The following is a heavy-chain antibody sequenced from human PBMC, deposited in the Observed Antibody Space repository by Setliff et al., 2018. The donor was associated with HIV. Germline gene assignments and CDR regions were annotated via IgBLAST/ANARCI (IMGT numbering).Heavy chain of an antibody. J-gene: IGHJ4*02. D-gene: IGHD6-13*01. CDR1: GGSTSSYY. Sequence: PSETLSLTCTVSGGSTSSYYWNWFRQPAGKGLEWIGRIYSSGTTIYNPSLKSRVAMSVDTSKNQFSLKLSSVTAADTATYYCARDQGSTWFWDYFDYWGQGTLVTVSS. CDR3: ARDQGSTWFWDYFDY. V-gene: IGHV4-4*07. CDR2: IYSSGTT.